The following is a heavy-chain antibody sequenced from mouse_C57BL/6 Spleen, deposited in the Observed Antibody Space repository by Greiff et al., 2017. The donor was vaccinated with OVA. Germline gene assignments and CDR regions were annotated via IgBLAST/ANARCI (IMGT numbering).Heavy chain of an antibody. V-gene: IGHV1-50*01. CDR3: ARWDYGSSYGFDY. CDR1: GYTFTSYW. D-gene: IGHD1-1*01. CDR2: IDPSDSYT. J-gene: IGHJ2*01. Sequence: VQLQQPGAELVKPGASVKLSCKASGYTFTSYWLPWVKQRPGQGLEWIGEIDPSDSYTNYNQKFKGKATLTVDTSSSTAYMQLRSLTSEDSTVYYCARWDYGSSYGFDYWGQGTTLTVSS.